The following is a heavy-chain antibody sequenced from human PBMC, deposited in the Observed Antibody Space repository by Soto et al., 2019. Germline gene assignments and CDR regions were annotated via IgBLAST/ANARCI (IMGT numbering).Heavy chain of an antibody. V-gene: IGHV3-15*07. J-gene: IGHJ2*01. D-gene: IGHD4-17*01. CDR2: IKSKTDGGTT. Sequence: PGGSLGLSCAASGFSFSNAWMNWVRQAPGKGLEWVGRIKSKTDGGTTDYAAPVKGRFTISRDDSKNTLYLQMNSLRLEDTAVYYCARPLWRDDYHWGYLALWARGTPVPVSS. CDR3: ARPLWRDDYHWGYLAL. CDR1: GFSFSNAW.